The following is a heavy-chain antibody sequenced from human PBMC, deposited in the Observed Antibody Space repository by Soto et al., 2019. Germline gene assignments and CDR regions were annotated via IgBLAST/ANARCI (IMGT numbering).Heavy chain of an antibody. CDR2: ISYDGSNK. CDR3: AKNSDFGTGYYYYYGMDV. CDR1: GFTFSSYG. D-gene: IGHD3-3*01. J-gene: IGHJ6*02. V-gene: IGHV3-30*18. Sequence: PGGSLRLSCAASGFTFSSYGMHWVRQAPGKGLEWVAVISYDGSNKYYVDSVKGRFTISRDNSKNTLYLQMNSLRAEDTAVYYCAKNSDFGTGYYYYYGMDVWGQGTTVTVSS.